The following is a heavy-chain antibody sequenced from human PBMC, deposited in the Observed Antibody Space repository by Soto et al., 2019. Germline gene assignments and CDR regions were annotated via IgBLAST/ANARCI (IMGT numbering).Heavy chain of an antibody. V-gene: IGHV1-8*01. CDR1: GYTFTSYD. J-gene: IGHJ6*03. Sequence: QVQLVQSGAEVKKPGASVKVSCKASGYTFTSYDINWVRQATGQGLEWMGWMNPNSGNTGYAQKFQGRVTMTRNTSISTAYMELSSLRSQDTAVYYCARALDDFWSGSFYYMDVWGKGTTVTVSS. CDR3: ARALDDFWSGSFYYMDV. D-gene: IGHD3-3*01. CDR2: MNPNSGNT.